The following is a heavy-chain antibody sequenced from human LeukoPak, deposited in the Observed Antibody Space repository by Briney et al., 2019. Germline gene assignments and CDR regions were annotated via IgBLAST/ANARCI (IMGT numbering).Heavy chain of an antibody. V-gene: IGHV3-23*01. CDR2: IRAGGSRT. Sequence: PGGSLRLSCAASGFTFSSYAMSWVRQAPGKGLEWVSGIRAGGSRTHYADSVKGRFTISRDNSKNTLYLQMNSLRAEDMAVYYCARIGSAAFTDSWGQGTLVTVSS. D-gene: IGHD3-3*02. CDR1: GFTFSSYA. CDR3: ARIGSAAFTDS. J-gene: IGHJ4*02.